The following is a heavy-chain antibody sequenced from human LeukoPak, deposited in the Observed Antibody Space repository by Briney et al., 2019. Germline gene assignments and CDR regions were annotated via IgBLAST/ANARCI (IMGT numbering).Heavy chain of an antibody. D-gene: IGHD6-19*01. Sequence: PGGSLRLSCAASGFIVNDNYMAWVRQAPGKGLEWVSVVNSGGSTSYADSVKDRFTISRDNSKNTLYLQMNSLRAEDTAVYYCARDRYYSSGCFDYWGQGTLVTVSS. CDR2: VNSGGST. CDR3: ARDRYYSSGCFDY. J-gene: IGHJ4*02. V-gene: IGHV3-66*01. CDR1: GFIVNDNY.